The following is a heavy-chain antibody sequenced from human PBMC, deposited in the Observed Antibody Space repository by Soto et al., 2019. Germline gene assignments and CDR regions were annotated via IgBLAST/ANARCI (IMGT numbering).Heavy chain of an antibody. J-gene: IGHJ6*02. CDR3: ARDRELAYYYYGMDV. Sequence: GASVKDSCKASGYTFTGYYMHWVRQAPGQGLEWMGWINPNSGGTNYAQKFQGRVTMTRDTSISTAYMELSRLRSDDTAVYYCARDRELAYYYYGMDVWGQGTTVTVSS. CDR1: GYTFTGYY. CDR2: INPNSGGT. V-gene: IGHV1-2*02. D-gene: IGHD1-1*01.